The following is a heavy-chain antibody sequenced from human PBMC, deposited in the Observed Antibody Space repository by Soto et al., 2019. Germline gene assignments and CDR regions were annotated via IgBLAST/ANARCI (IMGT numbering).Heavy chain of an antibody. CDR2: IYYSGST. J-gene: IGHJ6*03. V-gene: IGHV4-39*01. D-gene: IGHD3-10*01. Sequence: SETLSLTCTVSGGSISSSSYYWGWIRQPPGKGLEWIGSIYYSGSTYYNPSLKSRVTISVDTSKNQFSLKLSSVTAADTAVYYCASSGDYYGSGSYLAFYYYYYMDVWGKGSTVTVSS. CDR1: GGSISSSSYY. CDR3: ASSGDYYGSGSYLAFYYYYYMDV.